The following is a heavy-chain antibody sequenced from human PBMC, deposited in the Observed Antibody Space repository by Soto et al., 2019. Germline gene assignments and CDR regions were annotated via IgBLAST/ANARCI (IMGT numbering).Heavy chain of an antibody. J-gene: IGHJ6*02. V-gene: IGHV1-18*01. CDR1: GYTFTSYG. CDR3: ARDTRFWEWLYHYYYYGMDV. CDR2: ISAYNGNT. D-gene: IGHD3-3*01. Sequence: QVQLVQSGAEVKKPGASVKVSCKASGYTFTSYGISWVRQAPGQGLEWMGWISAYNGNTNYAQKLQGRVTMTTDTSTSTAYMELSSLRSDDTAVYYCARDTRFWEWLYHYYYYGMDVWGQGTTVTVSS.